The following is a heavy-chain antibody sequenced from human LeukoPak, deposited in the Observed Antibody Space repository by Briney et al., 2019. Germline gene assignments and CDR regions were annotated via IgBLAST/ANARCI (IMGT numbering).Heavy chain of an antibody. CDR1: GFTFSSYA. Sequence: PGGSLRLSCAASGFTFSSYAMSWVRQAPGKGLEWVSAISGSGGSTYYADSVKGRFTISRDNSKNTLYLQMNSLRAEDTAVYYCAKCHRGYYYDSSGYLTYYVDYWGQGTLVTASS. CDR3: AKCHRGYYYDSSGYLTYYVDY. D-gene: IGHD3-22*01. CDR2: ISGSGGST. V-gene: IGHV3-23*01. J-gene: IGHJ4*02.